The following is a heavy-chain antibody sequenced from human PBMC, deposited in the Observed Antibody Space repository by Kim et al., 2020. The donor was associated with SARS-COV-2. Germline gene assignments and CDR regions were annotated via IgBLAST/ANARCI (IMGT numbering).Heavy chain of an antibody. Sequence: SETLSLTCAVYGGSFSGYYWSWIRQPPGKGLEWIGEINHSGSTNYNPSLKSRVTISVDTSKNQFSLKLSSVTAADTAVYYCARGPGGGDYWGQGTLVTVSS. J-gene: IGHJ4*02. CDR2: INHSGST. V-gene: IGHV4-34*01. CDR1: GGSFSGYY. D-gene: IGHD3-10*01. CDR3: ARGPGGGDY.